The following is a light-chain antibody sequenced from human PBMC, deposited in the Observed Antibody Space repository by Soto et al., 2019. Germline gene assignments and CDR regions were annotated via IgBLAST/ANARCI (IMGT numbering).Light chain of an antibody. CDR2: GAS. Sequence: EIVMTQSPATLSVSPGERATLSCRASQSVSSNLAWYQQKPGQAPRLLIYGASTRTTGIAARFCGSGSGTEFPLNISSLQSEELADYYCQQDNKWPWTFGQGTKVEIK. V-gene: IGKV3-15*01. CDR3: QQDNKWPWT. CDR1: QSVSSN. J-gene: IGKJ1*01.